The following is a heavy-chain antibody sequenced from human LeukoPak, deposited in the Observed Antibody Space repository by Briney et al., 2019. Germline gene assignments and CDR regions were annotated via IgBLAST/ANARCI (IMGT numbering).Heavy chain of an antibody. CDR3: ARGGGWGDTDTFFF. J-gene: IGHJ3*01. V-gene: IGHV1-2*04. Sequence: ASLKVSCKASGYTFTAHYLHWVRQAPGQGLEWMGWINPNGGDTNYAQKFQGWVTMTRDTSISTAYMELNRLKSDDTALYYCARGGGWGDTDTFFFWGQGTMVTVSS. CDR2: INPNGGDT. CDR1: GYTFTAHY. D-gene: IGHD5-18*01.